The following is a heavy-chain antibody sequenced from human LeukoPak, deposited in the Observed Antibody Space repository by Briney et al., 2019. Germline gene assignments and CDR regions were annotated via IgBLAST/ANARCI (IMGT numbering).Heavy chain of an antibody. CDR1: GGSISSYY. V-gene: IGHV4-59*01. CDR3: AKDRAIVVVPDASYYYGMDV. D-gene: IGHD2-2*01. J-gene: IGHJ6*02. Sequence: SETLSLTCTVSGGSISSYYWSWMRQPPGKGLEGIGYIYYSGSTNYNPSLKSRVTISVDTSKNQFSLKLSSVTAAHTAVYYCAKDRAIVVVPDASYYYGMDVWGQGTTVTVSS. CDR2: IYYSGST.